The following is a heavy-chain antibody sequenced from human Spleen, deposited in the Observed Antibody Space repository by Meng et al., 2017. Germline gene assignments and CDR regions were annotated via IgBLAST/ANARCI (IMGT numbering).Heavy chain of an antibody. CDR1: GFTFSNAW. CDR3: SGHVDY. Sequence: GESLKISCAASGFTFSNAWMTWVRQAPGKGLEWIGRMKSNVDGGTVDYAAAVKGRLFISRDDSENAFYLQMNSLKTEDTAVYYCSGHVDYWGQGKRVTVSS. J-gene: IGHJ4*02. V-gene: IGHV3-15*01. CDR2: MKSNVDGGTV.